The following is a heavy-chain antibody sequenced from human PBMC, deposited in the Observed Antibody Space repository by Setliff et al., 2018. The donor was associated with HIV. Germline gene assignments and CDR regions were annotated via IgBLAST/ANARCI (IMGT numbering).Heavy chain of an antibody. Sequence: SETLSLTCSVSGGSIISGSYYWSWIRQPAGKGLKWIGHIYTSGSTNYNPSLKSRVTISVDTSKNQFSLKLSSVTAADTAVYYCARTSEYDFGLTKYLDYWGQGTLVTVSS. V-gene: IGHV4-61*09. J-gene: IGHJ4*02. CDR1: GGSIISGSYY. CDR2: IYTSGST. D-gene: IGHD3-3*01. CDR3: ARTSEYDFGLTKYLDY.